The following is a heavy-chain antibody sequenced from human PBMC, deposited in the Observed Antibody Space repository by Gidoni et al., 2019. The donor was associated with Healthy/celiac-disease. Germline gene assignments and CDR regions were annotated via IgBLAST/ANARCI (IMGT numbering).Heavy chain of an antibody. CDR2: ISGYNGNT. D-gene: IGHD3-3*01. Sequence: QVQLVQSGAEVKKPGASVQVSCKASGYTFPSYGLSWVRQAPGQGLEWMGWISGYNGNTTYAQKLQGRVTMTTDTSTSTAYMELRSLRSDDTAVYYCARFRGRITIFGVVTDYFDYWGQGTLVTVSS. J-gene: IGHJ4*02. V-gene: IGHV1-18*04. CDR1: GYTFPSYG. CDR3: ARFRGRITIFGVVTDYFDY.